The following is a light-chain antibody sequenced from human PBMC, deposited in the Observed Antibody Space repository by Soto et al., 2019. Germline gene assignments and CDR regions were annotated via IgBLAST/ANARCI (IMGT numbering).Light chain of an antibody. V-gene: IGLV2-14*01. CDR1: SSDVGGYNY. J-gene: IGLJ1*01. CDR3: SSYTSSSTLYV. Sequence: QSALTQPASVSGSPGQSITISCTGTSSDVGGYNYVSWYQQRPGKAPKLMIYDVSNRPSGVSNRFSGSKSGNTASLTISGLQAEDEAAYYCSSYTSSSTLYVFGTGTKVTVL. CDR2: DVS.